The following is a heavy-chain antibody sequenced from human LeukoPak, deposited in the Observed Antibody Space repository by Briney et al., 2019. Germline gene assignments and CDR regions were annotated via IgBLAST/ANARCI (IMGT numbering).Heavy chain of an antibody. Sequence: PETLSLTCAVYGGSFSGYYWSWIRQPPGKGLEWIGEINHSGSTNYNPSLKSRVTISVDTSKNQFSLKLSSVTAADTAVYYCARGRFLTGNYYYYYMDVWGKGTTVTVSS. CDR2: INHSGST. D-gene: IGHD7-27*01. J-gene: IGHJ6*03. CDR1: GGSFSGYY. CDR3: ARGRFLTGNYYYYYMDV. V-gene: IGHV4-34*01.